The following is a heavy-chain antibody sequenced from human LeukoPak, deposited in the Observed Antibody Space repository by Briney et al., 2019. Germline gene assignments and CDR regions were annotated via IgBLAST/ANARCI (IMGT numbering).Heavy chain of an antibody. D-gene: IGHD2-21*01. CDR2: IIPIFGTA. V-gene: IGHV1-69*13. J-gene: IGHJ3*02. CDR1: GGTFSSYA. CDR3: ARTYCGGDCYAFDI. Sequence: SVKVSCKASGGTFSSYAISWVRQAPGQGLEWMGGIIPIFGTANYAQKFQGRVTITADESTSTAYMELSSLRSEDTAVYYCARTYCGGDCYAFDIWGQGTIVTVSS.